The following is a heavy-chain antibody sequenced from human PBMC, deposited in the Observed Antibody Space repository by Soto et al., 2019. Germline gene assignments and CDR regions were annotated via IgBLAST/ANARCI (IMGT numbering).Heavy chain of an antibody. V-gene: IGHV3-48*01. D-gene: IGHD3-22*01. CDR3: ARGAYYYDSSGLSY. CDR1: GFTFSSYS. J-gene: IGHJ4*02. Sequence: EVQLVESGGGLVQPGGSLRLSCAASGFTFSSYSMNWVRQAPGKGLEWVSYISSSSSTIYYADSVKGRFTISRDNAKNSLFLQMSRLRAEDTAVYYCARGAYYYDSSGLSYWGQGTLVTVSS. CDR2: ISSSSSTI.